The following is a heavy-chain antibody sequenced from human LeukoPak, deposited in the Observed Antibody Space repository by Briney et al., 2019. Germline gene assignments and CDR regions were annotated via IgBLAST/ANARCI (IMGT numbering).Heavy chain of an antibody. CDR3: TKDTSSTADDAFDL. J-gene: IGHJ3*01. D-gene: IGHD2-2*01. CDR2: ISWNSGSK. V-gene: IGHV3-9*01. CDR1: GFTFDDYG. Sequence: PGRSLRLSCAASGFTFDDYGMHWVRQVPGKGLEWVSSISWNSGSKGYADSVKGRFTISRDIAKNSLYLQMNNLRAEDTALYYCTKDTSSTADDAFDLWGPGTMVTVSS.